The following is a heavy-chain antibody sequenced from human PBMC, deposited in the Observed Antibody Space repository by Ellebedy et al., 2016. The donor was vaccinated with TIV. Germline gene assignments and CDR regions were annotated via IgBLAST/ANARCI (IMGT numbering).Heavy chain of an antibody. CDR2: IVGSGA. D-gene: IGHD6-25*01. CDR3: ARDSGYPSGDFDY. V-gene: IGHV3-23*01. J-gene: IGHJ4*02. Sequence: GESLKISCAASGFTFSPYAMAWVRQAPGKGLEWVSGIVGSGAEKYADSVKGRFTISTDNSKRTVDLQMNNLRAEDTAVYYCARDSGYPSGDFDYWGQGTLVTVSS. CDR1: GFTFSPYA.